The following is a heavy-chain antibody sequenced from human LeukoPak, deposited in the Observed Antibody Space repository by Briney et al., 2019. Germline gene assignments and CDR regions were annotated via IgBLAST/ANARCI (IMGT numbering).Heavy chain of an antibody. CDR2: IYYSGST. CDR1: GGSVSSGSYF. CDR3: AGGIIRGADTSYYYGMDV. V-gene: IGHV4-61*01. D-gene: IGHD3-10*01. J-gene: IGHJ6*02. Sequence: SETLSLTCTVSGGSVSSGSYFWSWIRQPPGKGLEWIGYIYYSGSTNYNPSLKSRVTISVDTSKNQFSLKLSSVTAADTAVYWCAGGIIRGADTSYYYGMDVWGRGTTVTVSS.